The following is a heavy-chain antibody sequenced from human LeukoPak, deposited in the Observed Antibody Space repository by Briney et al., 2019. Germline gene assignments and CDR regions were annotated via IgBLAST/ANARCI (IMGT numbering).Heavy chain of an antibody. CDR2: IYSSGST. V-gene: IGHV3-53*01. D-gene: IGHD6-13*01. CDR3: AKVAEGSSGGDYFDY. CDR1: GFTVSSNY. Sequence: GGSLRLSCAASGFTVSSNYMSWVRRAPGKGLEWVSVIYSSGSTFYADSVKGRFTISRDNSKNTLYLQMNSLRAEDTAVYYCAKVAEGSSGGDYFDYWGQGTLVTVSS. J-gene: IGHJ4*02.